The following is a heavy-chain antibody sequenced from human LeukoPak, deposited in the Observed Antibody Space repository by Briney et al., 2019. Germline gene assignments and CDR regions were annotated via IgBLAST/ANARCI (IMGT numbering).Heavy chain of an antibody. CDR1: GYSISSGYY. J-gene: IGHJ4*02. V-gene: IGHV4-38-2*02. D-gene: IGHD6-19*01. CDR2: IYHSGST. CDR3: ARVGGWYEDY. Sequence: SETLSLTCTVSGYSISSGYYWGWIRQPPGKGLEWIGSIYHSGSTYYNPSLKSRVTISVDTSKNQFSLKLSSVTAADTAVYYCARVGGWYEDYWGQGTLVTVSS.